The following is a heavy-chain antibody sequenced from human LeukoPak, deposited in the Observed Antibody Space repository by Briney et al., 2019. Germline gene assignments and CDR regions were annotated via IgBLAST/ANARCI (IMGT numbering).Heavy chain of an antibody. J-gene: IGHJ5*02. CDR1: GYTFTSYY. CDR2: INTSGGST. V-gene: IGHV1-46*01. D-gene: IGHD3-3*01. CDR3: ARGSAIFGVVINWFDP. Sequence: ASVKVSCKASGYTFTSYYMHWVRQAPGQGLEWMGIINTSGGSTSYAQKFQGRVTMTRDMSTSTVYMELSSLRSEDTAVYYCARGSAIFGVVINWFDPWGQGTLVTVSS.